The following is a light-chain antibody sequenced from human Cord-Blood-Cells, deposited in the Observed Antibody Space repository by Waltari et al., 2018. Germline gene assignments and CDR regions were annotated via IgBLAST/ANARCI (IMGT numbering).Light chain of an antibody. CDR3: QQSYSTPQT. V-gene: IGKV1-39*01. CDR2: AAS. J-gene: IGKJ4*01. CDR1: QSISSY. Sequence: PSSLSASVGDRVTITCRASQSISSYLNWYQQKPGKAPKLLIYAASSLQSGVPSRFSGSGSGTDFTLTISSLQPEDFATYYCQQSYSTPQTFGGGTKVEIK.